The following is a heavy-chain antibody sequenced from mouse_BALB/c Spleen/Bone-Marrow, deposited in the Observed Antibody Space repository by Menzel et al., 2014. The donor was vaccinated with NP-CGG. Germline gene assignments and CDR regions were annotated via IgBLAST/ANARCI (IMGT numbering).Heavy chain of an antibody. D-gene: IGHD1-1*02. CDR3: ARDKGGILFDY. CDR1: GSTFTDYY. J-gene: IGHJ2*01. Sequence: EVKVEESGGGLVQPGGSLRLSCATSGSTFTDYYMNWVRQPPGKALEWLGFIRNKANGYTTEYSASVKGRFTISRDNSQSILYLQMNTLRAEDSATYYCARDKGGILFDYWGQGTTLTVSS. CDR2: IRNKANGYTT. V-gene: IGHV7-3*02.